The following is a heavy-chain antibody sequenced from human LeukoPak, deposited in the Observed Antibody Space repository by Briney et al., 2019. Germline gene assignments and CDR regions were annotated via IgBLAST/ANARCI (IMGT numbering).Heavy chain of an antibody. CDR1: GYTFTSYV. CDR2: ISAYNGNT. CDR3: ARRIQTIFGVVIRNYYYYGMDV. V-gene: IGHV1-18*01. D-gene: IGHD3-3*01. Sequence: ASVKVSCKASGYTFTSYVISWVRQAPGQGLEWMGWISAYNGNTNYAQKLQGRVTMTTDTSTSTAYMELRSLRSDDTAVYYCARRIQTIFGVVIRNYYYYGMDVWGQGTTVTVSS. J-gene: IGHJ6*02.